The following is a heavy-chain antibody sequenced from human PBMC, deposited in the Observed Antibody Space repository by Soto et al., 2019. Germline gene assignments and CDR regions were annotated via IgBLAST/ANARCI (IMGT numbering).Heavy chain of an antibody. J-gene: IGHJ3*02. V-gene: IGHV1-3*01. CDR2: INAGNGNT. CDR3: ARPVPAAFAFDI. CDR1: GYTFTSYA. D-gene: IGHD2-2*01. Sequence: QVQLVQSGAEVKKPGASVKVSCKASGYTFTSYAMPWVRQAPGQRLEWMGWINAGNGNTKYSQKFQGRVTITRDTSASTAYMELSSLRSEDTAVYYCARPVPAAFAFDIWGQGTMVTVSS.